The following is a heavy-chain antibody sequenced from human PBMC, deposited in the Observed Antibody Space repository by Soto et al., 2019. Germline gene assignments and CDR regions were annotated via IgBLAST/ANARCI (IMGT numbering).Heavy chain of an antibody. CDR1: GFILSDCA. V-gene: IGHV3-48*01. CDR2: ISSSSSVI. D-gene: IGHD7-27*01. Sequence: GGSLRLSCATSGFILSDCAMNWVRQAPGKGLEWVSYISSSSSVIDYADSVEGRFTVSRDNARNSLYLQMNSLRAEDTAVYYCARDLSWGSNWYYYMDGWGKGNTVTFSS. J-gene: IGHJ6*03. CDR3: ARDLSWGSNWYYYMDG.